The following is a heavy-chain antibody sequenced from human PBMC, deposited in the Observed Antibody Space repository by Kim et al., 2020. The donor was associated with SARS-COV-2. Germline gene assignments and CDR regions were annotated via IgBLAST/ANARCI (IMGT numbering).Heavy chain of an antibody. CDR2: IGGDGATT. CDR1: GFTFRSYA. V-gene: IGHV3-23*01. D-gene: IGHD2-8*01. J-gene: IGHJ6*03. CDR3: ASPPEDSNSSFYYMGV. Sequence: GGSLRLSCAASGFTFRSYAMTWVRQAPGKGLEWVSGIGGDGATTYYADAVTGRFTISRDNSKWTLYLQTNSLRPEATAADYCASPPEDSNSSFYYMGVWG.